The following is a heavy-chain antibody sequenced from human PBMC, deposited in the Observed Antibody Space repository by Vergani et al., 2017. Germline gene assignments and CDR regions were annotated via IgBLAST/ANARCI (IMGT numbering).Heavy chain of an antibody. CDR3: ARVGYQLLNDAFDI. D-gene: IGHD2-2*01. Sequence: QVQLVQSGSALKQPGASVKVSCKASGYTFTSYAMNWVRPAPGQGLGWMGWINTNTGNPTYAQGFTGRFVFSLDTSVSTAYLQISSLKAEDTAVYYCARVGYQLLNDAFDIWGQGTMVTVSS. J-gene: IGHJ3*02. CDR1: GYTFTSYA. V-gene: IGHV7-4-1*02. CDR2: INTNTGNP.